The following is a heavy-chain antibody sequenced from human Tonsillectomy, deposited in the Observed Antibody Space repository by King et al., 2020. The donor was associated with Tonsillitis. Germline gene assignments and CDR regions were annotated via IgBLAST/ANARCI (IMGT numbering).Heavy chain of an antibody. Sequence: QLVQSGGGFVQPGGSLRLSCAASGFTFSTYEMNWVRQAPGKGLEWVSYISGSSRTIYYADSVKGRFTISRDNAKNSLYLQMNSLRAEDTAVYYCARDPIVGANFDFWGQGTLVTVSS. CDR2: ISGSSRTI. D-gene: IGHD1-26*01. CDR1: GFTFSTYE. CDR3: ARDPIVGANFDF. V-gene: IGHV3-48*03. J-gene: IGHJ4*02.